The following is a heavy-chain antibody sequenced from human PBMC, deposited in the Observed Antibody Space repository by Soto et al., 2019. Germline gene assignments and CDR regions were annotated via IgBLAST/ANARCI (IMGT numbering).Heavy chain of an antibody. CDR1: GFTFDDYA. D-gene: IGHD5-18*01. Sequence: EVQLVESGGGLVQPGRSLRLSCAASGFTFDDYAMHWVRQAPGKGLEWVSGISWNSGSIGYADSVKGRFTISRDNAKNSLYLQMNSLRAEDTALYYCAKVSVRGYSYGSRYYFDYWGQGTLVTVSS. CDR2: ISWNSGSI. V-gene: IGHV3-9*01. CDR3: AKVSVRGYSYGSRYYFDY. J-gene: IGHJ4*02.